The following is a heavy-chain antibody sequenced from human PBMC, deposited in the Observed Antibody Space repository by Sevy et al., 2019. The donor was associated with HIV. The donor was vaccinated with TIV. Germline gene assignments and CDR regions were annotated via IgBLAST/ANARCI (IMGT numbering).Heavy chain of an antibody. V-gene: IGHV3-7*01. J-gene: IGHJ4*02. CDR3: AREQRTGSTPDYFDS. CDR1: GFTFSNYW. CDR2: INQDGSEK. Sequence: GGSLRLSCAASGFTFSNYWMSWVRQAPGKGLECVANINQDGSEKYYLDSVKGRFTVSRDNAKNSLYLQMNSLRAEDSAVYYCAREQRTGSTPDYFDSWGQGTLVTVSS. D-gene: IGHD1-7*01.